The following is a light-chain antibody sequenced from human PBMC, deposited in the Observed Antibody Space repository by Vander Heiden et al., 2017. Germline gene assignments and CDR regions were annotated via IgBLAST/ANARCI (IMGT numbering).Light chain of an antibody. J-gene: IGKJ4*01. V-gene: IGKV3-11*01. CDR2: DTS. CDR3: QQRSNCVS. CDR1: QSVGSY. Sequence: IVLPQSPVTLSLSPGERATLSCRASQSVGSYLAWYQQKPGQAPRLLIYDTSNRATGIPARFSGSGSGTDFTLTISSLEPEDFAVYYCQQRSNCVSFGGGTKVELK.